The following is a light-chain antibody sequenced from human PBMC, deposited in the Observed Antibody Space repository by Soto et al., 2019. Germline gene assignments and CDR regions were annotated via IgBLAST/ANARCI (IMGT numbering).Light chain of an antibody. CDR3: QKYSSAPFT. J-gene: IGKJ2*01. CDR1: QAISNS. Sequence: DIQVTQSPSSLSASVGDRVTITCRASQAISNSLACYQQKPGKVPELLIFEASTLQSGVPSRFSGSGSGTDFTLTISSLQPEDVAVYYCQKYSSAPFTFGQGTKLEIK. V-gene: IGKV1-27*01. CDR2: EAS.